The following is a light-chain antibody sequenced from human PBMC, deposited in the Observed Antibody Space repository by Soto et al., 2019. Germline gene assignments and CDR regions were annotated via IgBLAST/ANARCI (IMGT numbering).Light chain of an antibody. Sequence: SALPQHASVSGSPGQSSPISCTGTRSDVGGYNYVSWYQQHPGKAPKLMIYEVSNRPSGVSNRFSGSKSGNTASLTISGLQAEDEADYYCSSYTSSSTLVFGTGTKVTVL. V-gene: IGLV2-14*01. J-gene: IGLJ1*01. CDR2: EVS. CDR1: RSDVGGYNY. CDR3: SSYTSSSTLV.